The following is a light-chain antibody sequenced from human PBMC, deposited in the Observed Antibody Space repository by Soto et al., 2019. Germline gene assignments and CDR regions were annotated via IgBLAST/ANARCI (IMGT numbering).Light chain of an antibody. CDR1: QSVSTR. CDR3: QQYHNWPVT. V-gene: IGKV3-15*01. CDR2: GAT. Sequence: EIVMTHSPLSLPVTPGEPASISCSSSQSVSTRLAWYQHKPGQSPRLLISGATTGATGIPPRFSASGSGTDFTLTVNSLQSEDIAVYYCQQYHNWPVTFGGGTKVDIK. J-gene: IGKJ4*01.